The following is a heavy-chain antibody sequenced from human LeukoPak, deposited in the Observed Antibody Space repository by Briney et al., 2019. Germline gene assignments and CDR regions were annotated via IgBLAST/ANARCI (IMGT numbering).Heavy chain of an antibody. CDR2: INHSGST. D-gene: IGHD3-10*01. J-gene: IGHJ5*02. CDR1: GGSFSGYY. CDR3: ARHLLTMVRGVNNWFDP. Sequence: SETLSLTCAVYGGSFSGYYWSWIRQPPGKGLEWIGEINHSGSTNYNPSLKNRVTISVDTSKNQFSLKLSSVTAADTAVYYCARHLLTMVRGVNNWFDPWGQGTLVTVSS. V-gene: IGHV4-34*01.